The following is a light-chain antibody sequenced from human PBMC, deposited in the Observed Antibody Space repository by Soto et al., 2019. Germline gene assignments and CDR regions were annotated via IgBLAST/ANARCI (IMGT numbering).Light chain of an antibody. CDR1: SSNIGTYS. V-gene: IGLV1-44*01. CDR2: TNN. CDR3: ATWDDILNGWV. Sequence: QSVLTQPPSASGTPGQRVTISCSGSSSNIGTYSVNWYQQLPGAAPKLLIYTNNQRPSGVPDRFSGSKSGTSASLAISGLQSGDEADYYCATWDDILNGWVFGGGTKLTVL. J-gene: IGLJ3*02.